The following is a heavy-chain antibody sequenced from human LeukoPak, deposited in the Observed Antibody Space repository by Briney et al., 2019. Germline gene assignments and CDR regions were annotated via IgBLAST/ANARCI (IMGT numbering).Heavy chain of an antibody. J-gene: IGHJ6*02. Sequence: AGGSLRLSCAASGFTFSSYWMHWVRQAPGKRLVWVSRINSNGSSTSYADSVKGRFTISSDNAKNTLYLQMNSLRAEDTAVYYCAREGSYGSGDVWGQGTTVTVSS. CDR2: INSNGSST. D-gene: IGHD3-10*01. CDR3: AREGSYGSGDV. CDR1: GFTFSSYW. V-gene: IGHV3-74*01.